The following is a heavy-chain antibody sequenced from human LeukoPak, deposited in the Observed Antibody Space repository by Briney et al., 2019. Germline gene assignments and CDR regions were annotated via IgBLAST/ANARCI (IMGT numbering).Heavy chain of an antibody. V-gene: IGHV1-2*02. CDR2: INPNSGGT. D-gene: IGHD2-15*01. Sequence: GASVKVSCKASGYTFTGYYMHWVRQAPGQGLEWMGWINPNSGGTNYAQKFQGRVTMTRDTSISTAYMEPSRLRSDDTAVYYCARDPGNEVDEYYFDYWGQGTLVTVSS. CDR1: GYTFTGYY. CDR3: ARDPGNEVDEYYFDY. J-gene: IGHJ4*02.